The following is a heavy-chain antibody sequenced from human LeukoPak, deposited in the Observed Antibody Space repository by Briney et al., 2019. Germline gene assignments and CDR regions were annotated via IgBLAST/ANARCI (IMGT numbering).Heavy chain of an antibody. CDR2: IYYSGST. J-gene: IGHJ3*02. D-gene: IGHD3-3*01. CDR1: GGSISSSSYY. CDR3: ARNDAPYYDFWSGYYTAFDI. Sequence: SETLSLTCTVSGGSISSSSYYWGWIRQPPGKGLEWIGSIYYSGSTYYNPSLKSRVTISVDTSKNQFSLKLSSVTAADTAVYYCARNDAPYYDFWSGYYTAFDIWGQGTMVTVSS. V-gene: IGHV4-39*01.